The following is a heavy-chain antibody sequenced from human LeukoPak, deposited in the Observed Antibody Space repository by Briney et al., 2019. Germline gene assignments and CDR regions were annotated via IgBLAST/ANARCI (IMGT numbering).Heavy chain of an antibody. J-gene: IGHJ3*02. D-gene: IGHD3-22*01. CDR3: AKDPGGSSGYPDAFDI. CDR2: ISYDGSNK. Sequence: GRSLRLSSAASGFTFSSYGMHWVRQAPGKGLEWVAVISYDGSNKYYADSVKGRFTISRDNSKNTLYLQMNSLRAEDTAVYYCAKDPGGSSGYPDAFDIWGQGTMVTVSS. CDR1: GFTFSSYG. V-gene: IGHV3-30*18.